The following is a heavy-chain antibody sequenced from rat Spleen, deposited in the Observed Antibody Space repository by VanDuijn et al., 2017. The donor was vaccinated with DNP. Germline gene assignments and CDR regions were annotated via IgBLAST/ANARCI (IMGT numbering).Heavy chain of an antibody. V-gene: IGHV5-19*01. J-gene: IGHJ3*01. Sequence: EVQLVESGGGLVQPGRSQKLSCAASGFTFSNFGMHWFRQTPTKGLEWVASISPSGGSTYYRDSVKGRFTISRDNAKSALYLQMNSLRSEDMATYYCARWETGAAFAYWGQGTLVTVSS. D-gene: IGHD1-12*02. CDR2: ISPSGGST. CDR1: GFTFSNFG. CDR3: ARWETGAAFAY.